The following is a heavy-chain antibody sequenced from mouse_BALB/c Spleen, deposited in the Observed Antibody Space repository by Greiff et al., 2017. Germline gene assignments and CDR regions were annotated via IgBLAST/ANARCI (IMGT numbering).Heavy chain of an antibody. CDR2: ISYSGST. D-gene: IGHD2-2*01. CDR1: GYSITSDYA. V-gene: IGHV3-2*02. J-gene: IGHJ3*01. Sequence: DVQLQESGPGLVKPSQSLSLTCTVTGYSITSDYAWNWIRQFPGNKLEWMGYISYSGSTSYNPSLKSRISITRDTSKNQFFLQLNSVTTEDTATYYCAGDYGYSWFAYWGQGTLVTVSA. CDR3: AGDYGYSWFAY.